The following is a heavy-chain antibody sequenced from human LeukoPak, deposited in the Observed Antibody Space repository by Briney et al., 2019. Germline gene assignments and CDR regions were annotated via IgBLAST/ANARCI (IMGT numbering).Heavy chain of an antibody. CDR1: GGSLNNYY. V-gene: IGHV4-59*12. J-gene: IGHJ5*02. D-gene: IGHD2-2*01. CDR2: IYYTGSA. Sequence: KPSETLSLTCTVSGGSLNNYYWSWIRQPPGKGLEWIGYIYYTGSAFYNPSLKSRVTISVDTSKNQFSLKLSSVTAADTAVYYCARAGCSSTSCYGPFDPWGQGTLVTVSS. CDR3: ARAGCSSTSCYGPFDP.